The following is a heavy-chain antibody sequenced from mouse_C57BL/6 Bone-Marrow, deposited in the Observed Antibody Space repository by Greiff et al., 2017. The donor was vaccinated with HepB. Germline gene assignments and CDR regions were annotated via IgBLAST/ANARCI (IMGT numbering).Heavy chain of an antibody. Sequence: EVKLQESGAELVRPGASVKLSCTASGFNIKDDYMHWVKQRPEQGLEWIGWIDPENGDTEYASKFQGNATITADTSSNTAYLQLSSLTSEDTAVYYCTTDDSFAYWGQGTLVTVSA. J-gene: IGHJ3*01. CDR2: IDPENGDT. CDR3: TTDDSFAY. CDR1: GFNIKDDY. V-gene: IGHV14-4*01. D-gene: IGHD2-4*01.